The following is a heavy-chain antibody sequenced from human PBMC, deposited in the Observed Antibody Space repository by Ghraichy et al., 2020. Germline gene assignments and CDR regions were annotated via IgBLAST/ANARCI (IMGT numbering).Heavy chain of an antibody. CDR2: ISPYNRNT. Sequence: ASVKVSCTASGYSFTSYGINWVRQAPGQGLEWMGWISPYNRNTNYAQKFQARVTMGIDTSTNTAYLDVRSLTSDDTATYYCARSAIISYYGMDVWGQGTPVSVSS. V-gene: IGHV1-18*01. J-gene: IGHJ6*02. CDR1: GYSFTSYG. CDR3: ARSAIISYYGMDV.